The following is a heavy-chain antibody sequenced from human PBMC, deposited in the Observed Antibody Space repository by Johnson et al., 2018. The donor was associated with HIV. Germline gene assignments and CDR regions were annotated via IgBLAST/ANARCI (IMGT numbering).Heavy chain of an antibody. CDR2: ISYDGNNK. V-gene: IGHV3-30*14. D-gene: IGHD7-27*01. CDR3: ARVGTVRVAFDI. Sequence: QVQLVESGGGVVQPGRSLRLSCAASGFTFSDYYMSWVHQAPGKGLEWVAVISYDGNNKYYADSVKGRFTISRDNSKNTLYLQMNSLRAEDTAVYYGARVGTVRVAFDIWGQGTMVTVSS. J-gene: IGHJ3*02. CDR1: GFTFSDYY.